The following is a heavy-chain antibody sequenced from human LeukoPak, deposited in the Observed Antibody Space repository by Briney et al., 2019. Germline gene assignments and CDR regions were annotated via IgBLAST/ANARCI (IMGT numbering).Heavy chain of an antibody. V-gene: IGHV3-23*01. Sequence: GGTLRLSCAASGFTFTSYAMSWVRQAPGKGLEWVSGISGSGGITHYADSVKGRFTISRDNSKNTLYLQMNSLRVEDTAVYYCAKDLGVYTSSSCYFDYWGQGTLVSASS. D-gene: IGHD2-2*01. CDR1: GFTFTSYA. J-gene: IGHJ4*02. CDR3: AKDLGVYTSSSCYFDY. CDR2: ISGSGGIT.